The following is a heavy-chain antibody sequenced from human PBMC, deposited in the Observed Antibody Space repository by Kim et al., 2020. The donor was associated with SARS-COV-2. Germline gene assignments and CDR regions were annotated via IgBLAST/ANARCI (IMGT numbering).Heavy chain of an antibody. CDR2: ISYDGSNK. CDR1: GFTFSSYA. CDR3: ARDSWRSSWLRDYGMDV. D-gene: IGHD6-13*01. V-gene: IGHV3-30-3*01. Sequence: GGSLRLSCAASGFTFSSYAMHWVRQAPGKGLEWVAVISYDGSNKYYADSVKGRFTISRDNSKNTLYLQMNSLRAEDTAVYYCARDSWRSSWLRDYGMDVWGQGTTVTVSS. J-gene: IGHJ6*02.